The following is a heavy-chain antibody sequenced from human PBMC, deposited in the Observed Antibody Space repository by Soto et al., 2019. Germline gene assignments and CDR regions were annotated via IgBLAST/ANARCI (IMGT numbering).Heavy chain of an antibody. CDR1: GGSISSYY. J-gene: IGHJ3*02. CDR3: DSDVRKQNVIRYVDWTGNGFDM. V-gene: IGHV4-59*08. Sequence: SETLSLTCTVSGGSISSYYWSWIRQPPGKGLEWIGYIYYSGSTNYNPSLKSRVTISIDTSKNQFYMKLSSVTAAATAVYYFDSDVRKQNVIRYVDWTGNGFDMWVQWTTVTVSS. D-gene: IGHD3-9*01. CDR2: IYYSGST.